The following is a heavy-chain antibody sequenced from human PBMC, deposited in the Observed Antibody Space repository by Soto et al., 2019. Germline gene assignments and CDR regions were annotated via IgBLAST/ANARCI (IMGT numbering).Heavy chain of an antibody. CDR3: ASQGGQYGDYRDY. J-gene: IGHJ4*02. Sequence: EVQLVESGGGLVQPGGSLRLSCAASGFTFSSYWMSWVRQAPGKGLEWVANIKQDGSEKYYVDSVKGRFTISRDNAKNSLYLQMNSLRAENTAVYYCASQGGQYGDYRDYWGQGTLVTVSS. D-gene: IGHD4-17*01. CDR1: GFTFSSYW. CDR2: IKQDGSEK. V-gene: IGHV3-7*01.